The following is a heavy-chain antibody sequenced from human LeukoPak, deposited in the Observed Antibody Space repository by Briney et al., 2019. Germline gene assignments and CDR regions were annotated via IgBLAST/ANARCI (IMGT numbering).Heavy chain of an antibody. CDR2: IYSSGSA. CDR1: GGYINNYY. J-gene: IGHJ3*02. V-gene: IGHV4-4*07. CDR3: ARGWGYYGSGSFVI. Sequence: SETLSLTCSVSGGYINNYYWSWIRQPAGKGLEWIGRIYSSGSANYNPSLKSRVTMSVDTSKNQFSLKLSSVTAADTAVYYCARGWGYYGSGSFVIWGQGTMVTVSS. D-gene: IGHD3-10*01.